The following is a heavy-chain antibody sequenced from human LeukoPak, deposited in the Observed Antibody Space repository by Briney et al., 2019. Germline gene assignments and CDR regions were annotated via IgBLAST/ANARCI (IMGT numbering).Heavy chain of an antibody. D-gene: IGHD3-22*01. Sequence: GGSLRLSCAASGFTFSSYAMSWVRQAPGKGLEWVSAISGSGGSTYYADSVKGRFTISRDNSKNTLYLQTNSLRAEDTAVYYCAKDGPSNYYDSSGHDAFDIWGQGTMVTVSS. CDR3: AKDGPSNYYDSSGHDAFDI. CDR2: ISGSGGST. CDR1: GFTFSSYA. V-gene: IGHV3-23*01. J-gene: IGHJ3*02.